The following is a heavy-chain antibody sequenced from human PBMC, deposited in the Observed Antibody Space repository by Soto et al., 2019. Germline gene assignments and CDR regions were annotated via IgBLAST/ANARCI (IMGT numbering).Heavy chain of an antibody. J-gene: IGHJ4*02. CDR2: ISYDGSNK. CDR1: GFTFSSYG. D-gene: IGHD2-15*01. CDR3: AGFPGYCSGGSCYHPSLFDY. V-gene: IGHV3-30*03. Sequence: QVQLVESGGGVVQPGRSLRLSCAASGFTFSSYGMHWVRQAPGKGLEWVAVISYDGSNKYYADSVKGRFTISRDNSKNTLYLQMHSLRAEDTAVYYCAGFPGYCSGGSCYHPSLFDYWGQGTLVTVSS.